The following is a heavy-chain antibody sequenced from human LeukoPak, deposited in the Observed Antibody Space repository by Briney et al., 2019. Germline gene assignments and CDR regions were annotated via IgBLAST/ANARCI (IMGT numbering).Heavy chain of an antibody. J-gene: IGHJ6*03. V-gene: IGHV1-69*13. Sequence: GASVKVSCKASGGTFSSYAISWVRQAPGQGLEWMGGIIPIFGTANYAQKFQGRVTITADESTSTAYMELSSLRSEDTAVYYCASLELLGNYYYYYMDVWGKGTTVTVSS. CDR3: ASLELLGNYYYYYMDV. D-gene: IGHD3-10*01. CDR1: GGTFSSYA. CDR2: IIPIFGTA.